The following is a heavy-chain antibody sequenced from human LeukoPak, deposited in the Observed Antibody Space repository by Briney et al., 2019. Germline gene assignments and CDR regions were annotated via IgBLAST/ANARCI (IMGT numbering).Heavy chain of an antibody. CDR2: INTDGSGT. CDR3: ARERGRGSHKVDY. J-gene: IGHJ4*02. Sequence: GGSLSLSCAASGFPFSNYWMHWARQVPGKGLLWVSYINTDGSGTIYTDSVKGRFTISRDNAKNTLYLQMNSLGAEDSAVYYCARERGRGSHKVDYWGQGTLVTVSS. CDR1: GFPFSNYW. D-gene: IGHD1-26*01. V-gene: IGHV3-74*01.